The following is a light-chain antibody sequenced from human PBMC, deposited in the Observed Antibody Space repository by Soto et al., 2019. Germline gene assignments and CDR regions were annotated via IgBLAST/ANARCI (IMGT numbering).Light chain of an antibody. Sequence: DIVLTQTRLSSPVTLGQPASISCRSSQSLVHIDGNTYFNWLQQRPGQPPRLLIYKISNRFPGVPDRFSGSGAGTDFTLKISRVEADDVGVYYGMQATQSYTFGQGTRLEIK. CDR2: KIS. CDR3: MQATQSYT. V-gene: IGKV2-24*01. J-gene: IGKJ2*01. CDR1: QSLVHIDGNTY.